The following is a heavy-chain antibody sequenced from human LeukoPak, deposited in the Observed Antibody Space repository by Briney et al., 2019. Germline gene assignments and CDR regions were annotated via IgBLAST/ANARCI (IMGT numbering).Heavy chain of an antibody. V-gene: IGHV3-21*01. D-gene: IGHD6-13*01. J-gene: IGHJ4*02. Sequence: GGSLRLSCAASGFTFSSYSMNWVRQAPGKGLEWVSSISSSSSYIYYADSVKGRFTISRDNAKDSLYLQMNSLRAEDTAVYYCARDPRWGIAAAEYYFDYWGQGTLVTVSS. CDR1: GFTFSSYS. CDR2: ISSSSSYI. CDR3: ARDPRWGIAAAEYYFDY.